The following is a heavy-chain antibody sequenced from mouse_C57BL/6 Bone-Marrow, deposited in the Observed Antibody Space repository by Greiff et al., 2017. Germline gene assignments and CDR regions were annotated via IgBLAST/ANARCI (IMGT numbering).Heavy chain of an antibody. CDR3: ARAPWFAY. V-gene: IGHV1-69*01. Sequence: VQLQESVAELVRPGASVKLSCTASGFNIKNTYMHWVKQRPGQGLEWIGEIDPSDSYTNYNQKFKGKSTLTVDKSSSTAYMQLSSLTSEDSAVYYCARAPWFAYWGQGTLVTVSA. J-gene: IGHJ3*01. CDR1: GFNIKNTY. CDR2: IDPSDSYT.